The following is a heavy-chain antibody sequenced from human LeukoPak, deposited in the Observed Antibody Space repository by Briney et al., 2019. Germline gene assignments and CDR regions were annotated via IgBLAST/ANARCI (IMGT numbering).Heavy chain of an antibody. J-gene: IGHJ4*02. CDR3: ARVSWNYVGDY. CDR1: GGSFSGYY. V-gene: IGHV4-34*01. D-gene: IGHD1-7*01. Sequence: PSETLSLTCAVYGGSFSGYYCSWIRQPPGKGLEWIGEINHSGSTNYNPSLKSRVTISLDTSKSQFSLKLSSVTAADTAVYYCARVSWNYVGDYWGQGTLVTVSS. CDR2: INHSGST.